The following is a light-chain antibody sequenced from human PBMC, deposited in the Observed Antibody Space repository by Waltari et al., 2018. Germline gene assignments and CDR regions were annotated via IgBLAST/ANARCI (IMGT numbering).Light chain of an antibody. CDR1: SSDIGGYKY. Sequence: QSALTQPRSVSGSPGQSFTLSCTGTSSDIGGYKYVSWYQQHPGKAPKLVIYDVDKRPSGVPDRFSGSKAGNTASLTISGLQTDDDADYYCCSYAGRYTSVFGRGTRVTVL. V-gene: IGLV2-11*01. CDR2: DVD. CDR3: CSYAGRYTSV. J-gene: IGLJ2*01.